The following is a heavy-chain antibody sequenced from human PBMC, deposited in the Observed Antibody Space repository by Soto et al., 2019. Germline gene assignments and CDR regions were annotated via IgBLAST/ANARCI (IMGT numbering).Heavy chain of an antibody. V-gene: IGHV3-33*01. Sequence: QVQLMESGGGVVQPGRSLRLSCGASGFTFSRDVMHWVRQAPGKGLEWVALIWHVGSDISYGDSVKGRFTISRDNSKNTLYLEMNSLRADDTAVYYCARNLDDTATNYAMDVWGHGTTVIVSS. CDR1: GFTFSRDV. J-gene: IGHJ6*02. D-gene: IGHD5-18*01. CDR3: ARNLDDTATNYAMDV. CDR2: IWHVGSDI.